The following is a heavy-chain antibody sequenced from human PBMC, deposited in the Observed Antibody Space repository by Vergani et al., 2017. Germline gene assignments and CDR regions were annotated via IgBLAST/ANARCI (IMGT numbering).Heavy chain of an antibody. D-gene: IGHD3-9*01. CDR1: GYTFTAYY. V-gene: IGHV1-46*03. CDR2: ISPDGFST. CDR3: AREPPLTGFFDY. Sequence: HVQLVQSGAEVGKPGASVKISCKASGYTFTAYYIHWVRQAPQQGLEWVGVISPDGFSTFYAQKFQGGVTITRDTSTSTVYVEVTSLRSDDTAVYYCAREPPLTGFFDYWGQGTLVTVSS. J-gene: IGHJ4*01.